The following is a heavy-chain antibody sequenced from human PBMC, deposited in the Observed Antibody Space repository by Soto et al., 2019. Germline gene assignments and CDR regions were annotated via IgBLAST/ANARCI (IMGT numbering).Heavy chain of an antibody. D-gene: IGHD6-25*01. CDR3: ARDIRAIAAS. V-gene: IGHV3-23*01. J-gene: IGHJ4*02. Sequence: GGSLRLSCAASGFTFSSYGMSWIRQAPGEGLEWVSGISGSGGSTYYADSVKGRFTISRDNSKNTLYLQMNSLRAEDTAVYYCARDIRAIAASWGQGTLVTVSP. CDR2: ISGSGGST. CDR1: GFTFSSYG.